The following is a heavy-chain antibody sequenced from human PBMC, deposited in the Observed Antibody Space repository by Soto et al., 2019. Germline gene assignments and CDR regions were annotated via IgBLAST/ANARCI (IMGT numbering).Heavy chain of an antibody. D-gene: IGHD6-13*01. V-gene: IGHV3-48*02. Sequence: GGSLRLSCAASGFTFSSYSMNWVRQAPGKGLEWVSYISSTGNSTSYPDSVKGRFTISRDNAKNTLYLQMNSLTDEDTAVYYCARAEYSNSWYVYWGQGTLVTVSS. CDR1: GFTFSSYS. CDR3: ARAEYSNSWYVY. J-gene: IGHJ4*02. CDR2: ISSTGNST.